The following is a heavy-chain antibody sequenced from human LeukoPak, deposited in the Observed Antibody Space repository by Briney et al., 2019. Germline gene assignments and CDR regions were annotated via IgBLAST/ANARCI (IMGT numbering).Heavy chain of an antibody. D-gene: IGHD1-26*01. CDR1: GASVSGSAYY. CDR2: IYYSGST. CDR3: AKSGGYGLIDY. Sequence: SETLSLTCTVSGASVSGSAYYWGWIRQPPGKGLEWIGNIYYSGSTYYNESLESRVTISIDTSKNQFSLKLNSVTATDTAMYYCAKSGGYGLIDYWGQGTLVTVSS. J-gene: IGHJ4*02. V-gene: IGHV4-39*01.